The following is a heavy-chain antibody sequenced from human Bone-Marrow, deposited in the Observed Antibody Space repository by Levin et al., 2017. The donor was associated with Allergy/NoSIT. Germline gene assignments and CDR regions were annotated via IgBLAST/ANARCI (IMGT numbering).Heavy chain of an antibody. J-gene: IGHJ4*02. CDR2: ITWNRGSI. Sequence: GGSLRLSCAASGFTFDNHAIHWVRQAPGKGLEWVSGITWNRGSIGYADSVKGRFTLSRDNAKNSLYLQMNSLTVEDTALYYCAKASLWGQGTLVIVSS. CDR3: AKASL. V-gene: IGHV3-9*01. CDR1: GFTFDNHA.